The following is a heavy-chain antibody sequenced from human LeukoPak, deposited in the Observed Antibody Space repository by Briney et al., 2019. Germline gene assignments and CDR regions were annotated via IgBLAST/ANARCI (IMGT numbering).Heavy chain of an antibody. D-gene: IGHD3-10*01. V-gene: IGHV4-59*01. J-gene: IGHJ6*03. CDR1: GGSISSYY. CDR2: IYYSGST. Sequence: SETLSLTCTVSGGSISSYYWSWIRQPPGKGLEWIGYIYYSGSTNYNPSLKSRVTISVDTSKNQFSLKLSSVTAADTAVYYCARRGAYYGSGSSENSYYYYYYMDVWGTGTTVTVSS. CDR3: ARRGAYYGSGSSENSYYYYYYMDV.